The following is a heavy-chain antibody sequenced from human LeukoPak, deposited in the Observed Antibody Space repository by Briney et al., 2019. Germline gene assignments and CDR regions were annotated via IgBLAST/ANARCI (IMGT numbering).Heavy chain of an antibody. J-gene: IGHJ3*02. V-gene: IGHV1-18*01. CDR3: ARATACSSTSCYGKRYAFDI. CDR1: GYTFTSYG. Sequence: ASVKVSCKASGYTFTSYGISWVRQAPGQGLEWMGWISAYNGNTNYAQKLQGRVTITADESTSTAYMELSSLRSEDTAVYYCARATACSSTSCYGKRYAFDIWGQGTMVTVSS. D-gene: IGHD2-2*01. CDR2: ISAYNGNT.